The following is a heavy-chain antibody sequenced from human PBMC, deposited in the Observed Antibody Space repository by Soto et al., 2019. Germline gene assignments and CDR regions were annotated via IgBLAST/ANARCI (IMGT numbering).Heavy chain of an antibody. J-gene: IGHJ6*02. D-gene: IGHD3-10*01. Sequence: PGESLKISCKGSGYSFTSYWIGWVRQMPGKGLEWMGIIYPGDSDTRYSPSFQGQVTISADKSISTAYLQWSSLKASDTAMYYCARRGSPTGSYYGMDVWGQGTTVTVSS. CDR3: ARRGSPTGSYYGMDV. CDR1: GYSFTSYW. CDR2: IYPGDSDT. V-gene: IGHV5-51*01.